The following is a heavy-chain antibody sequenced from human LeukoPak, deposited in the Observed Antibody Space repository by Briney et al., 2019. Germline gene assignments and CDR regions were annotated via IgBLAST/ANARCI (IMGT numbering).Heavy chain of an antibody. CDR1: GFTLSASA. Sequence: GGSLKLSCAASGFTLSASAMHWVRQASGKGLEWVGRIRSRVSNEPTAYAASVKGRFTLSRDDSKSTAYLRMNSLKGKDMAVCYCTSSGAYCMDVWGQGPRSPSP. D-gene: IGHD1-26*01. V-gene: IGHV3-73*01. CDR2: IRSRVSNEPT. CDR3: TSSGAYCMDV. J-gene: IGHJ6*02.